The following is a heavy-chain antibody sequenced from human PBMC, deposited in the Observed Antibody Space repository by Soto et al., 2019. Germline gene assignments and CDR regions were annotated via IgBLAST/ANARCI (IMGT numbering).Heavy chain of an antibody. CDR3: ARAGYSSGWYIENYYYGLDV. D-gene: IGHD6-19*01. CDR2: INPNSGVT. Sequence: ASVEVSCKASGYPFPGYYMHWMLQAPGQGLAWMGWINPNSGVTNYAQKCQVWVNMTRDASISTAYMELSRLRSDGTAVYYCARAGYSSGWYIENYYYGLDVWGQGTTVT. CDR1: GYPFPGYY. V-gene: IGHV1-2*04. J-gene: IGHJ6*02.